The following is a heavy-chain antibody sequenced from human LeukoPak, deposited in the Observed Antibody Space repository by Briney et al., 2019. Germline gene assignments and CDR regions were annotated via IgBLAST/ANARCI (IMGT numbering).Heavy chain of an antibody. J-gene: IGHJ4*02. CDR3: ARVGARQILEY. CDR2: IKQDGGEK. Sequence: GGSLRLSCAASEFTFSSYWMSWVRQAPGKGLEWVANIKQDGGEKYYLDSVKGRFTVSRDNAKNSLYLQMNGLRAEDTAVYYCARVGARQILEYWGQGTLVTVSS. V-gene: IGHV3-7*01. CDR1: EFTFSSYW. D-gene: IGHD4-17*01.